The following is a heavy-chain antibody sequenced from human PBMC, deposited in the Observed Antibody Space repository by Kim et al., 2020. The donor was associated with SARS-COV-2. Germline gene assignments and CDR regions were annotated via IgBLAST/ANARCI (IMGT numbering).Heavy chain of an antibody. CDR2: ISAYNGNT. Sequence: ASVKVSCKASGYTFTSYGISWVRQAPGQGLEWMGWISAYNGNTNYAQKLQGRVTMTTDTSTSTAYMELRSLRSDDTAVYYCARWYYYDFWSGYLYNYGMDVCGQGTTVTVSS. D-gene: IGHD3-3*01. CDR3: ARWYYYDFWSGYLYNYGMDV. V-gene: IGHV1-18*01. CDR1: GYTFTSYG. J-gene: IGHJ6*02.